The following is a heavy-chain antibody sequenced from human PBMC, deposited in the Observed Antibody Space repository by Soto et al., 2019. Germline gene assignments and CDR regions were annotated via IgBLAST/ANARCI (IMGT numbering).Heavy chain of an antibody. CDR2: VSYSGST. J-gene: IGHJ4*02. CDR3: ARTIPPLSQVVPSPRALYFDY. Sequence: QVQLQESGPGLVKPSQTLSLTCSVSGGSINSNNYFWSWIRQQPERGLQWIGYVSYSGSTRYNPSPTSRVTMSLDTSKNNFSLRLNSVTAADTAVYFCARTIPPLSQVVPSPRALYFDYWGQGTQVTVSS. V-gene: IGHV4-31*03. CDR1: GGSINSNNYF. D-gene: IGHD2-2*01.